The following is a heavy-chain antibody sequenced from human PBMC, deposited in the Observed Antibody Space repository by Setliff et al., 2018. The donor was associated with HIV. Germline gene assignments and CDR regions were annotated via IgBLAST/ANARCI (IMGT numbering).Heavy chain of an antibody. CDR3: ARDLYILTDPSPVDY. CDR1: GYTFTSYG. Sequence: ASVKVSCKASGYTFTSYGISWVRQAPGQGLEWMGWISAYSGNTNYAQKLQGRVTMTTDTSTSTAYMELSSLRSEDTAVYYCARDLYILTDPSPVDYWGQGTLVTVSS. CDR2: ISAYSGNT. J-gene: IGHJ4*02. D-gene: IGHD3-9*01. V-gene: IGHV1-18*01.